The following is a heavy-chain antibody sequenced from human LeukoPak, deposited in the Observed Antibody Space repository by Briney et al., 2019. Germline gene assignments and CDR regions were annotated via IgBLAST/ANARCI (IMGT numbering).Heavy chain of an antibody. CDR1: GFTFSDYY. Sequence: GGSLRLSCAASGFTFSDYYMGWIRQAPGKGLEWVSYISTVGSTTTYYADSVKGRFTISRDNAKKSLYLQMNSLRAEDTAVYYCAIDSYYYDSRGGFQHWGQGTLVTVSS. V-gene: IGHV3-11*01. CDR2: ISTVGSTTT. J-gene: IGHJ1*01. D-gene: IGHD3-22*01. CDR3: AIDSYYYDSRGGFQH.